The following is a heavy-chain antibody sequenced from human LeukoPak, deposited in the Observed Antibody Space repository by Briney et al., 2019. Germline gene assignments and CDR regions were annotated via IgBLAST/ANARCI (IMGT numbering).Heavy chain of an antibody. J-gene: IGHJ6*02. Sequence: SETLSLTCTVSGGSISSYYWSWIRQPPGKGLEWIGYIYYSGSTNYNPSLKSRVTISVDTSKNQFSLKLSSVTAADTAVYYCARDRDYDGYYYYGMDVWGQGTTVTVSS. V-gene: IGHV4-59*01. CDR3: ARDRDYDGYYYYGMDV. D-gene: IGHD3-3*01. CDR1: GGSISSYY. CDR2: IYYSGST.